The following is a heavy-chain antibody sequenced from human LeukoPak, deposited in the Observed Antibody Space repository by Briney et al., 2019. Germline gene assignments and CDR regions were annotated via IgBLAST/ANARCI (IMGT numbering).Heavy chain of an antibody. CDR1: EFTFSSYA. J-gene: IGHJ4*02. V-gene: IGHV3-30*04. CDR2: ISYDGAYK. D-gene: IGHD5-18*01. CDR3: ARRATTERGHSYGLDY. Sequence: PGRSLRLSCAASEFTFSSYAMHWVRQAPGKGLEWVAVISYDGAYKYYADSVKGRFTISRDNSKNTLYLQMNSLRAEDTAVYYCARRATTERGHSYGLDYWGQGTLVTVSS.